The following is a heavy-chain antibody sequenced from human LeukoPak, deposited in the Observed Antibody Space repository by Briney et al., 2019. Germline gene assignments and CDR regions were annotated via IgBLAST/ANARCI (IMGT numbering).Heavy chain of an antibody. V-gene: IGHV3-48*01. CDR1: GFTFNTYS. Sequence: PGGSLRLSCAASGFTFNTYSMNWVRQAPGKGLEWISYISSNSDSIYYVDSAKGRFTISRDNAKNSLYLQMNSLRAEDTAVYHCVRDVRRGDAFDIWGQGTMATVSS. J-gene: IGHJ3*02. D-gene: IGHD3-10*01. CDR2: ISSNSDSI. CDR3: VRDVRRGDAFDI.